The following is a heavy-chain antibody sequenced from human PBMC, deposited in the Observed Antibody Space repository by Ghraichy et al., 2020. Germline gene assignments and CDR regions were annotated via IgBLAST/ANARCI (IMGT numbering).Heavy chain of an antibody. J-gene: IGHJ4*02. V-gene: IGHV3-11*01. Sequence: GGSLRLSCAASGFTFSDYYMSWIHQAPGKGLEWVSYISSSVSTIYYAVSVKGRFTISRDNAKNSLYRQMNSLRAEGTAVYYWARAGRRYSSGWYGGYWGPGTLVTVSS. D-gene: IGHD6-19*01. CDR2: ISSSVSTI. CDR3: ARAGRRYSSGWYGGY. CDR1: GFTFSDYY.